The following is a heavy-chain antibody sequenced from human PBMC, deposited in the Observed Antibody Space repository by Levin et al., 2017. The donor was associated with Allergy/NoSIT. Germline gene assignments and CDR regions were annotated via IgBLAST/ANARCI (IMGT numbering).Heavy chain of an antibody. J-gene: IGHJ4*02. D-gene: IGHD6-25*01. CDR1: GFRFSNYA. CDR2: IVSSGSDT. CDR3: VKWDSSGGNSFFDY. Sequence: GGSLRLSCAASGFRFSNYAMRWVRQAPGKGLDWVSGIVSSGSDTYYADSVKGRFTISRDNSKNTLYLKMNSLRDEDTAVYYCVKWDSSGGNSFFDYWGQGTLVTVSS. V-gene: IGHV3-23*01.